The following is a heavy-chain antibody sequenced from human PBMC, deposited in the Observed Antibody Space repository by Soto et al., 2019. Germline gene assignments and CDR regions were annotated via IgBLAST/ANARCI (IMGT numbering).Heavy chain of an antibody. J-gene: IGHJ4*02. Sequence: QVQLVQSGAEMKKPGSSVKVSCQSSGGTLNTYAMNWVRQAPGQGPEWMGDISPMFGAANYAPKFQGRVIITADESTGTSYMQLSSLTSEDTALYFCAREVQVYTPAFVYWGQGTLVTVSS. V-gene: IGHV1-69*19. CDR1: GGTLNTYA. CDR2: ISPMFGAA. CDR3: AREVQVYTPAFVY.